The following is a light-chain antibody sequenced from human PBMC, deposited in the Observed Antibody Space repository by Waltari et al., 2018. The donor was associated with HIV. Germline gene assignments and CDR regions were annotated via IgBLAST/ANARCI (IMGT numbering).Light chain of an antibody. CDR1: SGDVGGYNF. J-gene: IGLJ2*01. Sequence: QSALTQPASVSGSPGQSITISCPGTSGDVGGYNFFPWYQKHPGKAPKLIIYNVNSRPSGVSIRFSGSRSANTASLTISGLQAEDEADYFCSSYTSSGPRYVLFGGGTRLTVL. V-gene: IGLV2-14*03. CDR2: NVN. CDR3: SSYTSSGPRYVL.